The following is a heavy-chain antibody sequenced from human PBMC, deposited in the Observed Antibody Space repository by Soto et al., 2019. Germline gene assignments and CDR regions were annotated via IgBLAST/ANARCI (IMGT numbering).Heavy chain of an antibody. CDR3: AGGRIGVVGSRAYYGMDV. J-gene: IGHJ6*02. V-gene: IGHV1-69*01. CDR1: GGTPSNSA. D-gene: IGHD6-19*01. CDR2: IIPVFGLV. Sequence: QVHLLLQSGAEVKKPGSSVKVSCKASGGTPSNSAISWVRQAPGQGLEWMGGIIPVFGLVKYAQNFQGRVTITADESTNTAYMELRSLRPEDTAVYYCAGGRIGVVGSRAYYGMDVWGQGTTVTVSS.